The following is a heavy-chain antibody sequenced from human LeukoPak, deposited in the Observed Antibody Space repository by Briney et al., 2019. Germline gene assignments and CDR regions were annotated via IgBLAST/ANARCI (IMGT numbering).Heavy chain of an antibody. CDR2: ISSGSTYI. CDR1: GFTFSSYR. J-gene: IGHJ4*02. Sequence: GGSLRLSCAASGFTFSSYRMNWVRQAPGKGLEWVSSISSGSTYINYADSEKGRFTISRDNAKNSLYLQMNSLRAEDTAVYYCARDLGSGYVFFDYWGQGTLVTVSS. CDR3: ARDLGSGYVFFDY. D-gene: IGHD5-12*01. V-gene: IGHV3-21*01.